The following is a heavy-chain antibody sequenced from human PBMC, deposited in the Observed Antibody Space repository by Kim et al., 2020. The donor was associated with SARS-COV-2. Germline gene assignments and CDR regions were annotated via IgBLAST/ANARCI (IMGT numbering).Heavy chain of an antibody. CDR2: IT. D-gene: IGHD6-25*01. CDR3: TRDGGHRAFDI. Sequence: ITEYAESVKRRFNSSRDNDKNMLYLQMNSIRDDDSALYYCTRDGGHRAFDIWGQGKMVTVSS. V-gene: IGHV3-74*01. J-gene: IGHJ3*02.